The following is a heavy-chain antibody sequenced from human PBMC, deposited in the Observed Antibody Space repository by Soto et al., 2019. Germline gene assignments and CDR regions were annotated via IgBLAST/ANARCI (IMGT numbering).Heavy chain of an antibody. CDR2: ISFDGVKK. D-gene: IGHD6-13*01. CDR1: VFTFRSYD. V-gene: IGHV3-30*18. Sequence: AWWSLRLFCSASVFTFRSYDMHWFRQAPGKGLEWMGVISFDGVKKYYADSVKGRFTISRDSSKNKLYLQVNSLRAEDTAVYYCAKPIVAAGYYGMDVWGQGTTVTVSS. J-gene: IGHJ6*02. CDR3: AKPIVAAGYYGMDV.